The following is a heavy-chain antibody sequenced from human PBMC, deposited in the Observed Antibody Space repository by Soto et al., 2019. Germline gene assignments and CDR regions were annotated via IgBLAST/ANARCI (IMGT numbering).Heavy chain of an antibody. Sequence: ASVKVSCKASGYTFTSYGISWVRQAPGQGLEWMGWISAYNGNTNYVQKLQGRVTMTTDTSTSTAYMELRSLRSDDTAVYYCARDGSDYGDYFRYFDYWGQGTLVTVSS. V-gene: IGHV1-18*01. CDR1: GYTFTSYG. J-gene: IGHJ4*02. CDR2: ISAYNGNT. D-gene: IGHD4-17*01. CDR3: ARDGSDYGDYFRYFDY.